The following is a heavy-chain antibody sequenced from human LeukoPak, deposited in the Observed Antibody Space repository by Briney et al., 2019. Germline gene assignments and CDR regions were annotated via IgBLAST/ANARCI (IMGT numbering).Heavy chain of an antibody. D-gene: IGHD2-2*01. Sequence: GGSLRLSCAASGFTFSSYGMHWVRQAPGKGLEWVSAISGSGGSTYYADSVKGRFTISRDNSKNTLYLQMNSLRAEDTAVYYCAKDKRYCSSTSCNKYYFDYWGQGTLVTVSS. J-gene: IGHJ4*02. CDR3: AKDKRYCSSTSCNKYYFDY. CDR2: ISGSGGST. V-gene: IGHV3-23*01. CDR1: GFTFSSYG.